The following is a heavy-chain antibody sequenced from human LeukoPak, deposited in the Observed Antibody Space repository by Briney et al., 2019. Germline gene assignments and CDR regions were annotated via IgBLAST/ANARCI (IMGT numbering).Heavy chain of an antibody. Sequence: GGSLRLSCAASGFTFSSYAMHWVRQPPGKGLEWVALISFDGSNKYYGDSVKGRFTISRDNSKNTLYLQMNSLRAEDTAVYYCARDPVGLTSPDAFDIWGQGTMVTVSS. CDR1: GFTFSSYA. J-gene: IGHJ3*02. D-gene: IGHD4/OR15-4a*01. CDR3: ARDPVGLTSPDAFDI. CDR2: ISFDGSNK. V-gene: IGHV3-30*04.